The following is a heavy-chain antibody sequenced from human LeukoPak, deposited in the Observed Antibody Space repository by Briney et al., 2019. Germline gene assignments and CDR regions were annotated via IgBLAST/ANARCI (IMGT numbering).Heavy chain of an antibody. D-gene: IGHD4-17*01. CDR3: AKPPIPHDYGDYLFDY. J-gene: IGHJ4*02. CDR1: GFTVSSNY. V-gene: IGHV3-66*04. CDR2: IYSGGST. Sequence: PGGSLRLSCAASGFTVSSNYMSWVRQAPGKGLEWVSVIYSGGSTYYADSVKGRFTISRDNSKNTLYLQMNSLRAEDTAVYYCAKPPIPHDYGDYLFDYWGQGTLVTVSS.